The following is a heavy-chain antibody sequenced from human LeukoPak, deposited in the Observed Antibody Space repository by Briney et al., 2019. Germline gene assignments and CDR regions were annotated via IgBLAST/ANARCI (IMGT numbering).Heavy chain of an antibody. D-gene: IGHD6-13*01. V-gene: IGHV3-30*02. CDR2: IRYDGSNK. J-gene: IGHJ4*02. CDR3: ASIAATGIKSDY. Sequence: GGSLRLSCAASGFTFSSHGMHWVRQAPGKGLEWVAFIRYDGSNKYYADSVKGRFTISRDNSKNTLYLQMNSLRAEDTAVYYCASIAATGIKSDYWGQGTLVTVSS. CDR1: GFTFSSHG.